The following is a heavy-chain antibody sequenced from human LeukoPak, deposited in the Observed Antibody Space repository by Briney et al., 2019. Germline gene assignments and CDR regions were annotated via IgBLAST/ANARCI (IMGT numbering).Heavy chain of an antibody. CDR2: INTDGITT. Sequence: PGGSLRLSCAASGFTFSNYWMHWVRQVPGKGLVWVSLINTDGITTSYADSVKGRFTISRDNAKNTLYLQMNSLRAEDTAVYYCARGGRYFDWLFNYWGQGTLVTVSS. CDR3: ARGGRYFDWLFNY. V-gene: IGHV3-74*01. D-gene: IGHD3-9*01. J-gene: IGHJ4*02. CDR1: GFTFSNYW.